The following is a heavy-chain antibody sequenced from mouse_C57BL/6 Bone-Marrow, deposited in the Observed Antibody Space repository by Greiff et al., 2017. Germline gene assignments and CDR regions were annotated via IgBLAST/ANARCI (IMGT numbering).Heavy chain of an antibody. V-gene: IGHV5-17*01. CDR3: ARAYDYDEGSY. Sequence: VQLKESGGGLVKPGGSLKLSCAASGFTFSDYGLHWVRQAPEKGLEWVAYISSGSSTIYYADTVKGRFTISRDNAKNTLFLHMTSLRSEDTAMYYCARAYDYDEGSYWGQGTLVTVSA. CDR2: ISSGSSTI. CDR1: GFTFSDYG. J-gene: IGHJ3*01. D-gene: IGHD2-4*01.